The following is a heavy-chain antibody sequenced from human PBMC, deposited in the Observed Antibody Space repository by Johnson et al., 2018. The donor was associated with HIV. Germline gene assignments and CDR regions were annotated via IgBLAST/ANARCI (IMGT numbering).Heavy chain of an antibody. CDR3: AKVAVATAAGGVALDI. D-gene: IGHD6-13*01. CDR1: GFTFSNYP. V-gene: IGHV3-7*01. Sequence: EVQLVESGGGLVQPGRSLRLSCTASGFTFSNYPMHWVRQAPGKGLDWVANIKQDGSEKYCVDSVKGRFTISRDNAKNSLYLQMNSLRAEDTAVYYCAKVAVATAAGGVALDIWGPGTMVIVSS. J-gene: IGHJ3*02. CDR2: IKQDGSEK.